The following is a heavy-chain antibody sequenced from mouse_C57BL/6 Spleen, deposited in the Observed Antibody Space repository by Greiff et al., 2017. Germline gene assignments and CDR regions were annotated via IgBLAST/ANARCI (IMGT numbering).Heavy chain of an antibody. J-gene: IGHJ2*01. CDR2: ISSGSSTI. Sequence: DVKLVASGGGLVKPGGSLKLSCAASGFTFSDYGMHWVRQAPAKGLEWVAYISSGSSTIYSADTVKGRFTISRDNAKNTLFLQMTSLRSEDTAMYYCAKNYYFDYWGQGTTLTVSS. CDR1: GFTFSDYG. CDR3: AKNYYFDY. V-gene: IGHV5-17*01.